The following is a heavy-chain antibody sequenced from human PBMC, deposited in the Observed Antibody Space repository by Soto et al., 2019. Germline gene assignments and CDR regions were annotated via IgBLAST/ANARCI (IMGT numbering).Heavy chain of an antibody. J-gene: IGHJ5*02. Sequence: QLQLQESGPGLVKPSETLSLTCTVSGGSISSSSYYWGWIRQPPGKGLEWIGSIYYSGSTYYNPSLKSRVTISVDTSKNQFSLKLSSVTAADTAVYYCAILYSSSSSWFDPWGQGTLVTVSS. CDR3: AILYSSSSSWFDP. V-gene: IGHV4-39*01. CDR1: GGSISSSSYY. CDR2: IYYSGST. D-gene: IGHD6-6*01.